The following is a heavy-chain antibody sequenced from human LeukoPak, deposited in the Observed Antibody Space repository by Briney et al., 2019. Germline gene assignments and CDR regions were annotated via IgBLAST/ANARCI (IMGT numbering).Heavy chain of an antibody. CDR1: GGSVSNGNFY. D-gene: IGHD1-26*01. J-gene: IGHJ4*02. Sequence: AETLSLTCTVSGGSVSNGNFYWSWLRQPPGKALEWIGCIYYTGSAYYSPSLEGRVRISVDTSKNQFSVKLNSVTAADTAVYYCARGYSGSYGRFDYWGQGTLVAVSS. V-gene: IGHV4-61*01. CDR3: ARGYSGSYGRFDY. CDR2: IYYTGSA.